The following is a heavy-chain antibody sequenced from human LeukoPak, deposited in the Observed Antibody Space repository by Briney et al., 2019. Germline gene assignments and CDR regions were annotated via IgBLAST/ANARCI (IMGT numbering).Heavy chain of an antibody. V-gene: IGHV3-53*01. CDR1: GFTVSSNY. D-gene: IGHD3-22*01. CDR2: IYSGGST. J-gene: IGHJ3*02. CDR3: ARSGDYYDSSGAFDI. Sequence: GGSLRLSCAASGFTVSSNYMSWVRQAPGKGLEWVSVIYSGGSTYYADSVKGRFTISRDNSKNTLYLQMNSLRAEDMAVYYCARSGDYYDSSGAFDIWGQGTMVTVSS.